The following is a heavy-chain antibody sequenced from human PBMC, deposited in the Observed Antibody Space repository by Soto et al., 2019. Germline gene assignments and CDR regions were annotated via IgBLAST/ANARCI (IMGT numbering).Heavy chain of an antibody. D-gene: IGHD2-21*01. V-gene: IGHV4-4*02. CDR1: GGSINKNW. CDR3: ATYLSPFTFDY. J-gene: IGHJ4*01. CDR2: IYHSGGI. Sequence: QVQLQESGPGLVKPSGTLSLTCAVSGGSINKNWWSWLRQPPGMALEWIAEIYHSGGINYNPSLKSRVTLSIDKSKNHLSLNLLSVTAADTAVYYCATYLSPFTFDYWGQEPWSPSPQ.